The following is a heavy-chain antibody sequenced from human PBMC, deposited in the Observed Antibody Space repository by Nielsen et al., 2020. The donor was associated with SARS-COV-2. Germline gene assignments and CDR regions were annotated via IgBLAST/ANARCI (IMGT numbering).Heavy chain of an antibody. CDR1: GFRFTDYW. V-gene: IGHV3-7*03. CDR2: INLGGSQK. Sequence: GESLKISCAASGFRFTDYWMSWVRQAPGKGLEWVANINLGGSQKYYVDSVKGRFTISRDNAKDSLYLQMNSLRAEDTAVYYCARLNRGPGYWGQGTLVTVSS. CDR3: ARLNRGPGY. D-gene: IGHD1-14*01. J-gene: IGHJ4*02.